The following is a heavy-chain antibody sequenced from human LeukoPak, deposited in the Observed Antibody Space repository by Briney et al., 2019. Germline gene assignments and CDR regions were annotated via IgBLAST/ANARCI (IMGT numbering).Heavy chain of an antibody. D-gene: IGHD1-26*01. J-gene: IGHJ4*02. Sequence: SETLSLTCTVSGYSISSGYYWGWIRQPPGKGLEWIGSIYHSGSTYYNPSLKSRVTISVDTSKNQFSLKLSSVTAADTAVYYCARNGSPGVRDFDYWGQGTLVTVSS. CDR2: IYHSGST. V-gene: IGHV4-38-2*02. CDR1: GYSISSGYY. CDR3: ARNGSPGVRDFDY.